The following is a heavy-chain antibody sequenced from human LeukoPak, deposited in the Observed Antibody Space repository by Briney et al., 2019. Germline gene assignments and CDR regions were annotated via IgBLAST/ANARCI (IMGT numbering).Heavy chain of an antibody. J-gene: IGHJ6*03. CDR1: GFTFMNYA. Sequence: GGSLRLSCAASGFTFMNYAMTWVRQAPGKGLEWVSSISGSGDSTYFSDSAKGRFTISRDNSKNTLYLQMDSLRAEDTAVYYCAKDPGRFLEPLKHYSSYLDVWGKGTPVTVPS. D-gene: IGHD3-3*01. CDR3: AKDPGRFLEPLKHYSSYLDV. CDR2: ISGSGDST. V-gene: IGHV3-23*01.